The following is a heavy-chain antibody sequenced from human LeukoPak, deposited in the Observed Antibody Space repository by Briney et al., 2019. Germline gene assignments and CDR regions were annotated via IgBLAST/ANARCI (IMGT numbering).Heavy chain of an antibody. Sequence: SETLSLTCTVSGGSISSYYWSWIRQPPGKGLEWIGYIYYSGSTNYNPSLKSRVTISVDTSKNQFSLKLSSVTAADTAVYYCARDRGAAALHSDEMMDVWGKGTTVTVSS. CDR2: IYYSGST. CDR1: GGSISSYY. V-gene: IGHV4-59*01. J-gene: IGHJ6*04. CDR3: ARDRGAAALHSDEMMDV. D-gene: IGHD6-13*01.